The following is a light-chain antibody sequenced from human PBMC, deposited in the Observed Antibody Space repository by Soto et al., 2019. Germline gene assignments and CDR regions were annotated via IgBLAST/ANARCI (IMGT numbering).Light chain of an antibody. V-gene: IGKV4-1*01. J-gene: IGKJ1*01. CDR3: QQYYNWPRT. CDR1: QSILYTSSGNNY. Sequence: DIVMTQSPDSLAVSLGERATINCKSSQSILYTSSGNNYLAWYQHKPGQPPKLLIYWASTRVSGVPDRFSGSGSGTDFTLTISSLQAEDVAVYYCQQYYNWPRTFGQGTKVEI. CDR2: WAS.